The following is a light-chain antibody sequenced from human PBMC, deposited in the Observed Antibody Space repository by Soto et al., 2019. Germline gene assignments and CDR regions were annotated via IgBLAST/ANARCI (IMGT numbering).Light chain of an antibody. CDR1: TSDIGNTYNY. Sequence: QSVLTQPASVSGSPGQSVTLSCTGTTSDIGNTYNYVSWYQHHPGKAPKLIISDVNNRPSGVSDRFSGSKSGNTGSLTISGLQAEDVADYYCSAYSTGSTPVLFGGGTKLTVL. CDR2: DVN. V-gene: IGLV2-14*03. CDR3: SAYSTGSTPVL. J-gene: IGLJ2*01.